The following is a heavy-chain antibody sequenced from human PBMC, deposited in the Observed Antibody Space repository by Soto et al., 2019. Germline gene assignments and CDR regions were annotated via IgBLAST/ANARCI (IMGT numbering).Heavy chain of an antibody. CDR3: ARGYATALAPIF. CDR1: GGSFSSYH. Sequence: PSETLSLTCAVYGGSFSSYHWSWIRQTPGKGLEWIGEINHLTTTNYNPSLKSRVIISLDTPKNQFSLKLSSVTAADTAVYYCARGYATALAPIFWGQGILVTVSS. CDR2: INHLTTT. V-gene: IGHV4-34*01. D-gene: IGHD2-8*01. J-gene: IGHJ4*02.